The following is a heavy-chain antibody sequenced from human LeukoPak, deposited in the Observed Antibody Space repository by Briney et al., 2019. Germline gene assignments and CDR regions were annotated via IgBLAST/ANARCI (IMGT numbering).Heavy chain of an antibody. CDR3: AVQNGATTWNWFDP. Sequence: SGTLSLTCGVSGGSISSSYWWSWVRQPPGKGLEWIGEIYHSGSTNYNPSLKSRVTISVDKSKNQFSLNLSSVTAADTAVYYCAVQNGATTWNWFDPWGQGTLVTVSS. J-gene: IGHJ5*02. V-gene: IGHV4-4*02. CDR1: GGSISSSYW. D-gene: IGHD1-26*01. CDR2: IYHSGST.